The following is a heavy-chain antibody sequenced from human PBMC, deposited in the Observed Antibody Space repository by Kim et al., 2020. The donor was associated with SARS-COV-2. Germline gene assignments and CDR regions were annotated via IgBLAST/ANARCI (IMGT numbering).Heavy chain of an antibody. J-gene: IGHJ4*02. D-gene: IGHD4-17*01. V-gene: IGHV4-39*01. CDR3: ARRVISATVDY. Sequence: TFSNPSLKSRLTISVDTSKNQFSLRLSSVTATDTAVYYCARRVISATVDYWGQGTLVTVSS. CDR2: T.